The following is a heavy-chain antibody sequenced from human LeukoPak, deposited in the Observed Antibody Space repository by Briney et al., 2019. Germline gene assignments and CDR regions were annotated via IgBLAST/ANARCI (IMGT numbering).Heavy chain of an antibody. V-gene: IGHV1-18*01. Sequence: ASVKVSCKASGHTFTSYGISWVRQAPGQGLEWMGWISAYNGNTNYAQKLQGRVTMTTDTSTNTAYMELRSLRSDDTAVYYCARDYYSSGFPSYWGQGTLVTVSS. D-gene: IGHD3-22*01. J-gene: IGHJ4*02. CDR1: GHTFTSYG. CDR3: ARDYYSSGFPSY. CDR2: ISAYNGNT.